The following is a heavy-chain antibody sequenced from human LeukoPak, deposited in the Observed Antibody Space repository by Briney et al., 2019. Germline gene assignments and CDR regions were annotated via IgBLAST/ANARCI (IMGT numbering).Heavy chain of an antibody. CDR2: IWYDASNK. CDR1: GFTFSSFG. J-gene: IGHJ4*02. D-gene: IGHD1-1*01. V-gene: IGHV3-33*01. CDR3: ARGTGTTAYFDY. Sequence: PGRSLTLSCAASGFTFSSFGMHWVRQAPGKGLEWVAVIWYDASNKYYADSVKGRFTISRDNSKNTLYLQMNSLRAEDTAVYYCARGTGTTAYFDYWGQGTPVTVSS.